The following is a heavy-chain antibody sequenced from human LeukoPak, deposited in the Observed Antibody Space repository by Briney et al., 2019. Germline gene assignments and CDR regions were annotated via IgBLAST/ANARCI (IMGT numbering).Heavy chain of an antibody. Sequence: GASVKVSCKASGYTFTSYYMHWVRQAPGQGLEWMGIINPSGGSTSYAQKFQGRVTMTRDMSTSTVYMELSSLRSEDTAVYYCARDHSFVYGGNSHNWFDPWGQGTLVTVSS. CDR1: GYTFTSYY. CDR2: INPSGGST. V-gene: IGHV1-46*01. J-gene: IGHJ5*02. D-gene: IGHD4-23*01. CDR3: ARDHSFVYGGNSHNWFDP.